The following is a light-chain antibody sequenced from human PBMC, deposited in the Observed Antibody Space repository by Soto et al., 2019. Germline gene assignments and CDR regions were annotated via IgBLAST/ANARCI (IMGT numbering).Light chain of an antibody. V-gene: IGLV1-44*01. J-gene: IGLJ2*01. Sequence: QSVLTQPPSASGTPGQRVTISCSGSSSNIGSNTVTWYQQLPGPAPKLLIYSNNQRPSGVPDRFSGSKSGTSASLAISGLQSEDEADYYCAAWDDSLNAVVFGGGTKLTVL. CDR2: SNN. CDR1: SSNIGSNT. CDR3: AAWDDSLNAVV.